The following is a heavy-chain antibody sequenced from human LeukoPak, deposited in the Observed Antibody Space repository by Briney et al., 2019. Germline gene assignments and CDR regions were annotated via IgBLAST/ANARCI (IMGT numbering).Heavy chain of an antibody. Sequence: ASVKVSCKASGYTFTSYYMHWVRQAPGQGLEWMGIINPSGGSTSYAQKFQGRVTITRDTSISTVYMQLSSLRSEDTAVYFCARVDGSPDYWGQGTLVTVSS. V-gene: IGHV1-46*01. J-gene: IGHJ4*02. D-gene: IGHD2-15*01. CDR1: GYTFTSYY. CDR2: INPSGGST. CDR3: ARVDGSPDY.